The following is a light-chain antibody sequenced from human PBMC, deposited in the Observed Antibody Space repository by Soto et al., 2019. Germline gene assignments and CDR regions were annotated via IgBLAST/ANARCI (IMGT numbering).Light chain of an antibody. CDR3: QHYNSYSEA. CDR1: QSISSW. Sequence: DIQMTQSPSTLSASVGDRVTITCRASQSISSWLAWYQQKPGKAPKLLIYAASSLQSGVPSRFSGSVSGTEFTLTISSLQPDDFATYYCQHYNSYSEAFGQGTKVDIK. CDR2: AAS. V-gene: IGKV1-5*01. J-gene: IGKJ1*01.